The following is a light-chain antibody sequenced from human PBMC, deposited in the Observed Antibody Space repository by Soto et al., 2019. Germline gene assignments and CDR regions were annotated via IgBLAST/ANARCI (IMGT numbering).Light chain of an antibody. CDR3: SSYTAGGTI. CDR2: EVS. CDR1: SGDVGGYYY. V-gene: IGLV2-14*01. J-gene: IGLJ1*01. Sequence: QSALAQPASVSVSPGQSITISCTGTSGDVGGYYYVSWYQQLPGKAPKLMISEVSNRPSGVSNRFSGSKSGNTASLTISGLQAEDEADYYCSSYTAGGTIFGTGTSHRP.